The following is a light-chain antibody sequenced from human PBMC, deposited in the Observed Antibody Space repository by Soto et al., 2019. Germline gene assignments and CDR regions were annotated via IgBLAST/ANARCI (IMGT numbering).Light chain of an antibody. CDR1: SGSIASNP. Sequence: NFMLTQPHSVSGSPGKTVTISCTGSSGSIASNPVQWYQQRPGSVPTTVIYEDNQRPSGVPDRFSGSIDRSSNSASLTISGLKTEDEADYYCQSYGNYIVVFGGGTKVTVL. CDR2: EDN. J-gene: IGLJ2*01. V-gene: IGLV6-57*02. CDR3: QSYGNYIVV.